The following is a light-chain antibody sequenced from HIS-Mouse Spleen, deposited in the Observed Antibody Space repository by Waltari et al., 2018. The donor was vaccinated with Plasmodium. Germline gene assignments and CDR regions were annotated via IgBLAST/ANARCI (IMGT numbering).Light chain of an antibody. CDR2: QDR. J-gene: IGLJ3*02. CDR3: QAWASSTAV. CDR1: KLGDKY. Sequence: SYELTQPPSVSVSPGQTASITCSGDKLGDKYACWYQQKPGQSPVLVIYQDRKRPSGIPGRFSGSNSGNIATLTISGSQAMDEADYYCQAWASSTAVFCGGTKLTVL. V-gene: IGLV3-1*01.